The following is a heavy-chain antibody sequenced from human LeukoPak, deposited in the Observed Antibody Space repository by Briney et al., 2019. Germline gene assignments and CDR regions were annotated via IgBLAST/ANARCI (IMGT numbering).Heavy chain of an antibody. V-gene: IGHV4-34*01. CDR2: INHSGST. CDR1: GVSFSGYY. D-gene: IGHD5-12*01. Sequence: SETLSLTCAVYGVSFSGYYWSWIRQPPGKGLEWIGEINHSGSTNYNPSLKSRVTISVDTSKNQFSLKLSSVTAADTAVYYCARGPSGYDLWGQGTLVTVSS. J-gene: IGHJ4*02. CDR3: ARGPSGYDL.